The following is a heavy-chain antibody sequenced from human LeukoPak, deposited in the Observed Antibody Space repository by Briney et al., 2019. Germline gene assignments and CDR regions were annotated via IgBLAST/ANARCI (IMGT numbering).Heavy chain of an antibody. CDR3: ARVRGGPSDY. D-gene: IGHD3-10*01. Sequence: SESLSLTCAVYGGSFSGYYWSWIRQPPGKGLEWVGEINHSGSTNYNPSLKSRVNITVGTSKNQFSTKLSSMTAADTAVYYCARVRGGPSDYWGQGTLVTVSS. V-gene: IGHV4-34*01. J-gene: IGHJ4*02. CDR2: INHSGST. CDR1: GGSFSGYY.